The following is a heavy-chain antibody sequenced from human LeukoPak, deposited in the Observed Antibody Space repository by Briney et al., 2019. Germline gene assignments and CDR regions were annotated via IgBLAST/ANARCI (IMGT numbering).Heavy chain of an antibody. Sequence: PGGSLRLSCAASGFTFSSYAMHWVRQAPGKGLEWVAVISYDGSNKYYADSVKGRFTISRDNSKNTLYLQMNSLRAEGTAVYYCARTYYYDSSAQDYWGQGTLVTVSS. V-gene: IGHV3-30*14. J-gene: IGHJ4*02. CDR2: ISYDGSNK. CDR1: GFTFSSYA. CDR3: ARTYYYDSSAQDY. D-gene: IGHD3-22*01.